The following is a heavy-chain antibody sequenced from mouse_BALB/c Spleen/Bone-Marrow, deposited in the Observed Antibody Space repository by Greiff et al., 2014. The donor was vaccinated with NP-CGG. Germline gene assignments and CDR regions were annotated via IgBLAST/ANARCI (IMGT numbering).Heavy chain of an antibody. Sequence: VQLQQSGAELVKPGASVKLSCTASGFNIKDTYMHWVKQRPEQGLEWIGRIDPANGNTKYDPKFQGKATITTDTSSNTAYLQLRSLTSGDTAVYYCARYDYRYSWFAYWGQGTLVTVSA. V-gene: IGHV14-3*02. CDR2: IDPANGNT. CDR1: GFNIKDTY. D-gene: IGHD2-14*01. CDR3: ARYDYRYSWFAY. J-gene: IGHJ3*01.